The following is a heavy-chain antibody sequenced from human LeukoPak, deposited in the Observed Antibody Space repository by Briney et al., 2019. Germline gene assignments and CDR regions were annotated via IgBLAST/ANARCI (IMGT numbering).Heavy chain of an antibody. CDR2: IYYSGIT. CDR3: ARQMYRSGWRYFDY. J-gene: IGHJ4*02. V-gene: IGHV4-59*08. D-gene: IGHD6-19*01. Sequence: PSETLSLTCTVPGGSISSYYWTWIRQPPGKGLEWIGHIYYSGITKYNPSLKSRVTISLDTSKNQLSLKLSSVTAADTAVYYCARQMYRSGWRYFDYWGQGTLVTVSS. CDR1: GGSISSYY.